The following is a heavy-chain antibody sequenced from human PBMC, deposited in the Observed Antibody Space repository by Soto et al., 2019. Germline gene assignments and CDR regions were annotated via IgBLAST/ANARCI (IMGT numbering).Heavy chain of an antibody. V-gene: IGHV3-23*01. D-gene: IGHD2-15*01. J-gene: IGHJ4*02. Sequence: EVELLESGGGLVQPEGSLRLSCAASGFTFSTYAMGWVRQAPGKGLEWVSVASSGGGTHYADSVKGRFTVSRDNSKNTLSLQMNSLRADDTAVYYCAKRRGAGGHFDYWGQGALVTVSS. CDR1: GFTFSTYA. CDR3: AKRRGAGGHFDY. CDR2: ASSGGGT.